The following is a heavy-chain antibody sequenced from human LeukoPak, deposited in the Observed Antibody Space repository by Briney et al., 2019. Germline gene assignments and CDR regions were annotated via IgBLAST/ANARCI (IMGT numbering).Heavy chain of an antibody. J-gene: IGHJ6*02. CDR2: IWYDGSNK. Sequence: GRSLRLSCAASGFTFSSYGMHWVRQAPGKGLEWVAVIWYDGSNKYYADSVKGRFTISRDNSKNTLYLQMNSLRAEDTAVYYCAREGEYYDILTGYYQYYGIDVWGQGTTVTVSS. V-gene: IGHV3-33*01. CDR3: AREGEYYDILTGYYQYYGIDV. CDR1: GFTFSSYG. D-gene: IGHD3-9*01.